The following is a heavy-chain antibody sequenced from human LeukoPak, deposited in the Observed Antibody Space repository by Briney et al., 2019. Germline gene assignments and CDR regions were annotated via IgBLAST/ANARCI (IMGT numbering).Heavy chain of an antibody. D-gene: IGHD3-3*01. CDR3: ASQPYDFWSGYYTAHFDY. J-gene: IGHJ4*02. CDR1: GGSFSGYY. CDR2: INHSGST. V-gene: IGHV4-34*01. Sequence: SETLSLTCAVYGGSFSGYYWSWIRQPPGKGLEWIGEINHSGSTNYNPSLESRVTISVDTSKNQFSLKLSSVTAADTAVYYCASQPYDFWSGYYTAHFDYWGQGTLVTVSS.